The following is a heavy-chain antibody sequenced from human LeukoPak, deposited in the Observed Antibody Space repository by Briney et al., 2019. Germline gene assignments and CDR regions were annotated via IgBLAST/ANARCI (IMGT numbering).Heavy chain of an antibody. CDR1: GGTFSGYA. V-gene: IGHV1-69*05. CDR3: ARDRIQLWSNWFDP. J-gene: IGHJ5*02. Sequence: GASVKVSCKASGGTFSGYAISWVRQAPGQGLEWMGRIIPIFGTANYAQKFQGRVTITTDESTSTAYMELSSLRSEDTAVYYCARDRIQLWSNWFDPWSQGTLVTVSS. D-gene: IGHD5-18*01. CDR2: IIPIFGTA.